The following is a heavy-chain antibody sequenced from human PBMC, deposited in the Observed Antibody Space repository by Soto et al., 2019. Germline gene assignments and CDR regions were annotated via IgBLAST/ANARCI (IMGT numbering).Heavy chain of an antibody. J-gene: IGHJ6*02. Sequence: QVQLVQSGAEVKKPGSSVKVSCKASGGTFSSYAISWVRQAPGQGLEWMGGIIPISGTANYAQKFQRRVTITADESTSTAYMELSSLSSEDTAVYYCARSQGSSTSLEIYYYYYYGMDVWGQGTTVTVSS. CDR2: IIPISGTA. CDR3: ARSQGSSTSLEIYYYYYYGMDV. CDR1: GGTFSSYA. D-gene: IGHD2-2*01. V-gene: IGHV1-69*01.